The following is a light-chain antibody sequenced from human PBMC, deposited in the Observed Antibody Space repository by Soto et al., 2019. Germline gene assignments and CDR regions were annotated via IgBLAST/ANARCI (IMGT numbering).Light chain of an antibody. Sequence: QSALTQPASVSGSPGQSITISCTGTSSDVGGSNYVSWYQQHPGKAPKLMIYEVTNRPSGVSYRFSASKSGNTASLTISGLQAEDEAAYYCCLYTTSSTLFGTGTKLTVL. V-gene: IGLV2-14*01. J-gene: IGLJ1*01. CDR3: CLYTTSSTL. CDR1: SSDVGGSNY. CDR2: EVT.